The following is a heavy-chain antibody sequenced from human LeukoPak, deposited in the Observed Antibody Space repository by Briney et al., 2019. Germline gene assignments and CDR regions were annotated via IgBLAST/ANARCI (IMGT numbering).Heavy chain of an antibody. D-gene: IGHD6-19*01. J-gene: IGHJ4*02. Sequence: GGSLRLSCAASGFTFDDYGMSWVRHARGKGLEWVSGINWNGGRTVYADSVKGRFTISRDNAKNSLYLQMNSLRAENTALYYCARDRSSGWYPPQFDYWGQGTLVTVSS. CDR2: INWNGGRT. CDR3: ARDRSSGWYPPQFDY. V-gene: IGHV3-20*04. CDR1: GFTFDDYG.